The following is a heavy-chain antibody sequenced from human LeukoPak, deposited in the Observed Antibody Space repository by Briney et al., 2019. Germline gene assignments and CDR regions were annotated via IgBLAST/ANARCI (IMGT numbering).Heavy chain of an antibody. Sequence: GGSLRLSCLASGITFSSSSMSWVRQAPGKGLEWVSAISPGDYTAYYADSVKGRFTISRDNSKNTLYLQMGSLRTEDMAVYYCARGGDGYTLRYWGQGTLVTVSS. J-gene: IGHJ4*02. V-gene: IGHV3-23*01. D-gene: IGHD5-24*01. CDR1: GITFSSSS. CDR3: ARGGDGYTLRY. CDR2: ISPGDYTA.